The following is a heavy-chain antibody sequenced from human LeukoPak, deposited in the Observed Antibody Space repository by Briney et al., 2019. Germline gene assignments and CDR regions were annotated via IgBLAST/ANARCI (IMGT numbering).Heavy chain of an antibody. CDR1: GYTFTSYG. J-gene: IGHJ6*03. CDR3: ARIKYSSSWTTYYYYYYMDV. D-gene: IGHD6-13*01. CDR2: ISAYNGNT. V-gene: IGHV1-18*01. Sequence: GGSVKVSCMASGYTFTSYGISRVRQAPGQGLEWMGWISAYNGNTNCAQKLQGRVTMTTDTSTSTAYMELGSLRSDDKAVYYCARIKYSSSWTTYYYYYYMDVWGKGTTVTISS.